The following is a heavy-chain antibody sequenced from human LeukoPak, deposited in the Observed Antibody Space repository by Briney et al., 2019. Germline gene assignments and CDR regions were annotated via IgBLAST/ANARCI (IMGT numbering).Heavy chain of an antibody. D-gene: IGHD3-22*01. Sequence: PSETLSLTCTVSGASISSDYWSWIRQPPGKGLEWIGCFHYSGTTNYNPSLKSRVTISLDTSKTQFSLKLTSVTAADTAVYYCTRAASSGPLFTYHMDVWGKGTTVTVSS. CDR3: TRAASSGPLFTYHMDV. CDR1: GASISSDY. J-gene: IGHJ6*03. CDR2: FHYSGTT. V-gene: IGHV4-59*12.